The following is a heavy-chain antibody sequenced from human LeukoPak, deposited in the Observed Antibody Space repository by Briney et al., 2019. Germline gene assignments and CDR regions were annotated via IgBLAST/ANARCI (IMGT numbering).Heavy chain of an antibody. CDR2: ISHTGST. D-gene: IGHD4-11*01. CDR3: ARTYISFSNYSDP. CDR1: GYSINNDYN. J-gene: IGHJ5*02. Sequence: PSETLSLTCTVSGYSINNDYNSGWVRPPPGKGLECFGIISHTGSTYYTPSLKSRVTISLDTSNNQFSLELSSVTAADTAVYYCARTYISFSNYSDPWGQGYLGTVSS. V-gene: IGHV4-38-2*02.